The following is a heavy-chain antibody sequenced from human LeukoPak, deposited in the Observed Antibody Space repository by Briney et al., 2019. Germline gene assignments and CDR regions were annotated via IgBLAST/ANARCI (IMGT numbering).Heavy chain of an antibody. D-gene: IGHD1-26*01. CDR1: GGSISSYY. CDR2: IYYSGST. CDR3: AREELPGAFDI. Sequence: SETLSLTCPVSGGSISSYYWSWIRQPPGKGLEWIGYIYYSGSTNYNPSLKSRVTISVDTSKNQFSLKLSSVTAADTAVYHCAREELPGAFDIWGQGTMVTVSS. V-gene: IGHV4-59*01. J-gene: IGHJ3*02.